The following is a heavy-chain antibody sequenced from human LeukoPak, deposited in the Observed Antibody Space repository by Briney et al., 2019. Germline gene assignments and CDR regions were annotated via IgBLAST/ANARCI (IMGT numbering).Heavy chain of an antibody. V-gene: IGHV3-23*01. CDR1: GFTFSSDA. CDR3: AKGDCSSTSCYVSDY. J-gene: IGHJ4*02. D-gene: IGHD2-2*01. CDR2: ISGSGGST. Sequence: GGSLRLSCAASGFTFSSDAMSWVRQAPGKGLEWVSAISGSGGSTNYADSVKGRFTISRDKSKNTLYLQMNSLRAEDAAVYYCAKGDCSSTSCYVSDYWGQGTLVTVSS.